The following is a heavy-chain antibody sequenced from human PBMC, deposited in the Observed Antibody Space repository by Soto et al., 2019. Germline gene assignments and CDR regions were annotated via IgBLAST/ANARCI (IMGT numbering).Heavy chain of an antibody. V-gene: IGHV1-2*04. CDR2: INPNSGGT. CDR3: ARVVFEYYYDSSASYGMDV. D-gene: IGHD3-22*01. J-gene: IGHJ6*02. CDR1: GYTFTGYY. Sequence: QVQLVQSGAEVKKPGASVKVSCKASGYTFTGYYMHWVRQAPGQGLEWMGWINPNSGGTNYAQKFQGWVTMTRDTSISTAYMELSRLRSDDTAVYYCARVVFEYYYDSSASYGMDVWGQGTTVTVSS.